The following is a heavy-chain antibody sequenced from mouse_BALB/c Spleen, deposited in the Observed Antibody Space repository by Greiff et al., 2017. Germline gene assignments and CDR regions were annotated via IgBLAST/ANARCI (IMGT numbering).Heavy chain of an antibody. CDR3: ARSGEVRLWFAY. D-gene: IGHD2-14*01. CDR2: IDPSDSET. CDR1: GYSFTSYW. Sequence: VKVVESGPQLVRPGASVKISCKASGYSFTSYWMHWVKQRPGQGLEWIGMIDPSDSETRLNQKFKDKATLTVDKSSSTAYMQLSSPTSEDSAVYYCARSGEVRLWFAYWGQGTLVTVSA. V-gene: IGHV1S126*01. J-gene: IGHJ3*01.